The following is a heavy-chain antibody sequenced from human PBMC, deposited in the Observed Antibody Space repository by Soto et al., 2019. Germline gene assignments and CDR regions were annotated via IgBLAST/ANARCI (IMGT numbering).Heavy chain of an antibody. D-gene: IGHD4-17*01. CDR2: ISYDGSNK. J-gene: IGHJ4*02. Sequence: QVQLVESGGGVVQPGRSLRLSCAASGFTFSSYGMHWVRQAPGKGLEWVAVISYDGSNKYYADSVKGRFTISRDNSKNKLYLKMNSLRAEDRAVYYCAKSVRNGDSPGVYGGQGPLVTVSS. CDR1: GFTFSSYG. V-gene: IGHV3-30*18. CDR3: AKSVRNGDSPGVY.